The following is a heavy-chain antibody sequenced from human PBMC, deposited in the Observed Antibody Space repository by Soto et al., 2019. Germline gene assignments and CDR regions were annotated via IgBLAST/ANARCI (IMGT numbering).Heavy chain of an antibody. J-gene: IGHJ6*01. CDR3: ASDLLGFGYTYGDV. CDR2: IIPIDATV. V-gene: IGHV1-69*12. D-gene: IGHD3-10*01. CDR1: GGTFSNYA. Sequence: QVQLVQSGAEVKKPGSSVKVSCKASGGTFSNYALISWVRQAPGQGLEWMGVIIPIDATVNYAQKFQGRSTITADESTTTAYMDLGSLRSEDTAVYYCASDLLGFGYTYGDVWGQGTTVTVSS.